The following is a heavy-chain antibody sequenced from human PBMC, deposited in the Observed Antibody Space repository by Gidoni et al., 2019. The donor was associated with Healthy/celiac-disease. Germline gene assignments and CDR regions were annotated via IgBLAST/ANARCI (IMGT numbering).Heavy chain of an antibody. D-gene: IGHD3-3*01. CDR1: GFTFGSYG. J-gene: IGHJ3*02. V-gene: IGHV3-33*01. CDR2: IWYDGSNK. CDR3: ARESGYPDSDAFDI. Sequence: QVQLVESGGGVVQPGRSLRLSCAASGFTFGSYGMHWVRQAPGKGLEWVAVIWYDGSNKYYADSVKGRFTISRDNSKNTLYLQMNSLRAEDTAVYYCARESGYPDSDAFDIWGQGTMVTVSS.